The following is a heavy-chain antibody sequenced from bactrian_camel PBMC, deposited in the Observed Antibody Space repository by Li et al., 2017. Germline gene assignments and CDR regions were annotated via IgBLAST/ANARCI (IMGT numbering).Heavy chain of an antibody. V-gene: IGHV3S53*01. CDR1: GEGVYKSAC. Sequence: HVQLVESGGGSVQTGGSLKLSCVASGEGVYKSACMGWFRQGPGQKPEAVAIIDNGGKLKYAESVKGRFTISRDNAKNTIYLQLNGLKTEDTGMYYCRKVSGVWAGVQGERGQGTQVTVS. D-gene: IGHD3*01. CDR2: IDNGGKL. J-gene: IGHJ4*01.